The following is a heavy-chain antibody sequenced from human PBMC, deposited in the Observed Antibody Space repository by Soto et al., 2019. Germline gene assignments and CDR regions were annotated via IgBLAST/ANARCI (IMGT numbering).Heavy chain of an antibody. CDR1: GFTFSSYA. CDR3: ARDEEVGARYYYYGMDV. CDR2: ISYDGSNK. Sequence: QVQLVESGGGVVQPGRSLRLSCAASGFTFSSYAMHWVRQAPGKGLEWVAVISYDGSNKYYADSVKGRFTISRDNSKNTLYLQMNSLRAEDTAVYYCARDEEVGARYYYYGMDVWGQGTTVTVSS. V-gene: IGHV3-30-3*01. J-gene: IGHJ6*02.